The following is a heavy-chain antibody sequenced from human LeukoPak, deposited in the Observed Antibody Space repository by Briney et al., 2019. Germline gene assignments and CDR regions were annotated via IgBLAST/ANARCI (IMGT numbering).Heavy chain of an antibody. CDR1: GGSISSYY. CDR2: IYYSGST. J-gene: IGHJ4*02. Sequence: PSETLSLTCTASGGSISSYYWSWIRQPPGKGLEWIGYIYYSGSTNYNPSLKSRVTISVDTSKNQFSLKLGSVTAADTAVYYCAAAAGMAHDYWGQGTLVTVSS. V-gene: IGHV4-59*01. CDR3: AAAAGMAHDY. D-gene: IGHD6-13*01.